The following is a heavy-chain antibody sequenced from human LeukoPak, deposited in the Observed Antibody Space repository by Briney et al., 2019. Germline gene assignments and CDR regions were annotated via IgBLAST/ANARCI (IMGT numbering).Heavy chain of an antibody. D-gene: IGHD1-1*01. J-gene: IGHJ4*02. CDR2: ISYDGSNK. V-gene: IGHV3-30-3*01. CDR3: ARSLDLGFDY. CDR1: GFTFSSYA. Sequence: PGGSLRLSCAASGFTFSSYAMHWVRQAPGKGLEWVAVISYDGSNKYYADSVKGRFTISRDNSKNTLYLQMNSLRAEDTAVYYCARSLDLGFDYWGQGTLVTVSS.